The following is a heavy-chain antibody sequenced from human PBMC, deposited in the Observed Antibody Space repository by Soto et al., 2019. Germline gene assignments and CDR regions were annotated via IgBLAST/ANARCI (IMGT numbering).Heavy chain of an antibody. CDR2: VSLTGDRT. J-gene: IGHJ4*02. Sequence: EVQLLESGGGLVQPGGSLRLSCVASRFSFSSYEMSWVRQAAGKGLEWVSRVSLTGDRTNYAGSVKGRFTASRDNFKNTLYPEMDSLRPEDTAIYYCARGGGYCTPTSCAIDSWGRGTPVTVSS. CDR1: RFSFSSYE. V-gene: IGHV3-23*01. CDR3: ARGGGYCTPTSCAIDS. D-gene: IGHD2-8*01.